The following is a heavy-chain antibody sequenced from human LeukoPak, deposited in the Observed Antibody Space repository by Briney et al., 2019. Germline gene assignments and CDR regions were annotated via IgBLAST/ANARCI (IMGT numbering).Heavy chain of an antibody. CDR2: ISGSGGST. CDR3: ARTIAQYTNTWLYYYYGLDV. J-gene: IGHJ6*02. D-gene: IGHD6-13*01. Sequence: GGSLRLSCAVSGITLSNYGMSWVRQAPGKGLEWVAGISGSGGSTNYADSVKGRFTISRDNSETTLYLQMNSLGADDTALYYCARTIAQYTNTWLYYYYGLDVWGQGTTVTVSS. CDR1: GITLSNYG. V-gene: IGHV3-23*01.